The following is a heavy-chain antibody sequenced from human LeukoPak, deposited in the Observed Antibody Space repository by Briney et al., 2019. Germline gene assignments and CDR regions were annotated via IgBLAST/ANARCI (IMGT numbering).Heavy chain of an antibody. CDR3: ARTDDFWSGYSNYYGMDV. J-gene: IGHJ6*02. CDR1: GFTFSSYS. CDR2: ISSSSSYI. D-gene: IGHD3-3*01. Sequence: PGGSLRLSCAASGFTFSSYSMNWVRQAPGKGLEWVSSISSSSSYIYYGDSVRGRFTISRDNAKNSLYLQMNSLRAEDTAVYYCARTDDFWSGYSNYYGMDVWGQGTTVTVSS. V-gene: IGHV3-21*01.